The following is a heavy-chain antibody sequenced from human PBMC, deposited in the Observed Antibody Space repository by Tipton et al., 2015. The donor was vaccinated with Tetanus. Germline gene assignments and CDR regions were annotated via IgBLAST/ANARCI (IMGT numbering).Heavy chain of an antibody. J-gene: IGHJ5*02. D-gene: IGHD2-8*01. CDR1: GGSINSSRHF. CDR3: ARDHRLSASYAGWFDP. V-gene: IGHV4-39*07. CDR2: IYYRGST. Sequence: TLSLTCSVSGGSINSSRHFWAWIRQPPGKGLEWIGAIYYRGSTFYNPSLKERVNISVDTSRNQFSLRLKSVTPADTAMYYCARDHRLSASYAGWFDPWGQGTLVTVSS.